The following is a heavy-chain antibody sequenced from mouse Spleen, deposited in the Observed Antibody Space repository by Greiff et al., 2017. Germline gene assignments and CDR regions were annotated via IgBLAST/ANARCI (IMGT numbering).Heavy chain of an antibody. CDR2: ISYDGSN. D-gene: IGHD4-1*01. CDR3: ATNWDVGRFAY. V-gene: IGHV3-6*01. Sequence: EVQLQESGPGLVKPSQSLSLTCSVTGYSITSGYYWNWIRQFPGNKLEWMGYISYDGSNNYNPSLKNRISITRDTSKNQFFLKLNSVTTEDTATYYCATNWDVGRFAYWGQGTLVTISA. CDR1: GYSITSGYY. J-gene: IGHJ3*01.